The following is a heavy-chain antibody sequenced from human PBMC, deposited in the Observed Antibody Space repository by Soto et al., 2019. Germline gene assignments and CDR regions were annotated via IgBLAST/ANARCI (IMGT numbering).Heavy chain of an antibody. CDR3: AKDLQLWGLAAFDI. CDR2: ISYDGSNK. J-gene: IGHJ3*02. V-gene: IGHV3-30*18. D-gene: IGHD5-18*01. CDR1: GFTFSSYG. Sequence: QVQLVESGGGVVQPGRSLRLSCAASGFTFSSYGMHWVRQAPGKGLEWVAVISYDGSNKYYADSVKGRFTISRDNSKNTLYLQMNSLRAEDTAVYYCAKDLQLWGLAAFDIWGQGTMVTVSS.